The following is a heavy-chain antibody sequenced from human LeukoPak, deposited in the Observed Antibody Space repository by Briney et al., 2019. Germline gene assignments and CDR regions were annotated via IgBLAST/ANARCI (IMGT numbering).Heavy chain of an antibody. CDR1: GFTFSSYS. V-gene: IGHV3-21*01. Sequence: KSGGSLRLSCAASGFTFSSYSMKWVRQAPGKGLEWVSSISSSSSYIYYADSVKGRFTISRDNAKNSLYLQMNSLRAEDTAVYYCARVGLLLGNGMDVWGQGPTVTVSS. D-gene: IGHD3-22*01. J-gene: IGHJ6*02. CDR3: ARVGLLLGNGMDV. CDR2: ISSSSSYI.